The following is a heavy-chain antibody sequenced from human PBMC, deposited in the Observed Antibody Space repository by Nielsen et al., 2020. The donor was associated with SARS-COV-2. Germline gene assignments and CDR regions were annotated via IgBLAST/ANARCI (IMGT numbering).Heavy chain of an antibody. CDR3: ARETAMVRGVTTRTYYYYGMDV. Sequence: WIRQPPGKGLEWIGYIYCSGSTYYNPSLKSRVTISVDTSKNQFSLKLSSVTAADTAVYYCARETAMVRGVTTRTYYYYGMDVWGQGTTVTVSS. D-gene: IGHD3-10*01. CDR2: IYCSGST. J-gene: IGHJ6*02. V-gene: IGHV4-31*02.